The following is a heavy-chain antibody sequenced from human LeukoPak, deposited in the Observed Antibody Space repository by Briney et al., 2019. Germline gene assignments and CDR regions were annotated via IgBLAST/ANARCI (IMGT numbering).Heavy chain of an antibody. Sequence: SETLSLTCTVSGGSISSSSYYWGWIRQPPGKGLEWIGSIYYSGSTYYNPSLKSRVTISVDTSKNQFSLKLSSVTAADTAVYYCARIGSVYSYGCFDYWGQGTLVTVSS. CDR2: IYYSGST. CDR3: ARIGSVYSYGCFDY. CDR1: GGSISSSSYY. J-gene: IGHJ4*02. D-gene: IGHD5-18*01. V-gene: IGHV4-39*01.